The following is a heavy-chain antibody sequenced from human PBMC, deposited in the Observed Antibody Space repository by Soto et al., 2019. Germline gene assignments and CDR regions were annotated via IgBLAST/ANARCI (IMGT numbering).Heavy chain of an antibody. CDR3: ARDVKSIQIWLGMDV. Sequence: QVQLVESGGGVVQSGRSLRLSCEASGFTFSSYAMHWVRQAPGKGLEWLVVISYDGSNKYYADSVKGRFTISRDNSKNTLFRQINSLRPEDMAIYYCARDVKSIQIWLGMDVWGHGPTVTVSS. V-gene: IGHV3-30-3*01. D-gene: IGHD5-18*01. J-gene: IGHJ6*02. CDR1: GFTFSSYA. CDR2: ISYDGSNK.